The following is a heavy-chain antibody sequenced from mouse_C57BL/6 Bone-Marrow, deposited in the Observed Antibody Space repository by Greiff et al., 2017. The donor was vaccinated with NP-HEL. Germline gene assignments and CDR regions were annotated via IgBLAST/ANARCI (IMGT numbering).Heavy chain of an antibody. V-gene: IGHV1-81*01. Sequence: LVESGAELARPGASVKLSCKASGYTFTSYGISWVKQRTGQGLEWIGEIYPRSGNTYYNEKFKGKATLTADKSSSTAYMELRSLTSEDSAVYFCARWGDAYYFDYWGQGTTLTVSS. CDR2: IYPRSGNT. D-gene: IGHD3-3*01. J-gene: IGHJ2*01. CDR3: ARWGDAYYFDY. CDR1: GYTFTSYG.